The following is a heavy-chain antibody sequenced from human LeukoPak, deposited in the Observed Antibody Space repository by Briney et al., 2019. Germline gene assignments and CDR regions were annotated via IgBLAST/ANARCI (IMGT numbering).Heavy chain of an antibody. J-gene: IGHJ5*01. CDR3: ARDKVTVTGNWFDS. V-gene: IGHV4-31*02. CDR2: IYYTGST. D-gene: IGHD4-17*01. Sequence: SETLSLTCTVSGGSFTSGGYYWSWIRQPPGKGLGWMGYIYYTGSTHYNPSLKSRISMSVDTSKRQFSLNLMSVTGADTAIYYCARDKVTVTGNWFDSWGQGTLVAVSS. CDR1: GGSFTSGGYY.